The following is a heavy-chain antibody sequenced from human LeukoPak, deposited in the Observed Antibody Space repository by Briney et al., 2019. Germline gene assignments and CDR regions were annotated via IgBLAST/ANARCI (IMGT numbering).Heavy chain of an antibody. D-gene: IGHD3-16*01. V-gene: IGHV4-59*12. CDR2: IYYSGNT. CDR3: ARQPHPRGYFDY. Sequence: SETLSLTCTVSGGSISNYYWSWLRQPPGKGLEWIGYIYYSGNTNYNPSLKSRVTISVDTSKNQFSLKLNSVTVPDTAVYYCARQPHPRGYFDYWGQGTLVTVFS. CDR1: GGSISNYY. J-gene: IGHJ4*02.